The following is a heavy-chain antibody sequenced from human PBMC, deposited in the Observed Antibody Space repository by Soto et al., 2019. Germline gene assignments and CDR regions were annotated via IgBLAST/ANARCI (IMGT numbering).Heavy chain of an antibody. CDR1: GYTFTSFD. V-gene: IGHV1-8*01. Sequence: QVQLVQSGAEVKKPGASVKVSCKASGYTFTSFDINWVRQATGQRLEWMGWMNTNSGNTDFAQKFHGRVSMTRDTSISTDYMGMSNLRSEDTAVYYCTRPHDYIWGSYRTIQSYGMDVWGQGTTVTVSS. D-gene: IGHD3-16*02. J-gene: IGHJ6*02. CDR3: TRPHDYIWGSYRTIQSYGMDV. CDR2: MNTNSGNT.